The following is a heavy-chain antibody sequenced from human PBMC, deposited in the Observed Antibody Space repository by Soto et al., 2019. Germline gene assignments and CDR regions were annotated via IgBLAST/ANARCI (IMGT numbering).Heavy chain of an antibody. D-gene: IGHD3-22*01. CDR1: GGSISSGDYY. CDR3: ARESITMIPNWFDP. V-gene: IGHV4-30-4*01. J-gene: IGHJ5*02. Sequence: SETLSLTCTVSGGSISSGDYYWSWIRQPPGKGLEWIGYIYYSGSTYYNPSLKSRVTISVDTSKNQFSLKLSSVTAADTAVYYCARESITMIPNWFDPWGQGTLVTVSS. CDR2: IYYSGST.